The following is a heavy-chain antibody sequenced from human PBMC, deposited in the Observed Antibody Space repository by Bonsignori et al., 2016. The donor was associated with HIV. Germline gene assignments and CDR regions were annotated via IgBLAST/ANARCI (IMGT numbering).Heavy chain of an antibody. D-gene: IGHD3-3*01. J-gene: IGHJ6*03. Sequence: WIRQPPGKGLEWVSGISWNSGSIGYADSVKGRFTISRDNAKNSLYLQMNSLRAEDTALYYCAKDIGRFLEWFKNGFYYYYMDVWGKGTTVTVSS. V-gene: IGHV3-9*01. CDR2: ISWNSGSI. CDR3: AKDIGRFLEWFKNGFYYYYMDV.